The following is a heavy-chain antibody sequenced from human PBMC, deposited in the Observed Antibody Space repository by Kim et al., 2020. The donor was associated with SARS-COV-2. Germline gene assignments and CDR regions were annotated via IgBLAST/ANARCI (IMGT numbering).Heavy chain of an antibody. Sequence: SETLSLTCAVSGGSISSGGYSWSWIRQPPGKGLEWIGYIYHSGGTYYNPSLKSRVAISVDRSKNQFSLKLSSVTAADTAVYYCATVPTHPRSNWYFDLWGRGTLVTVSS. CDR3: ATVPTHPRSNWYFDL. D-gene: IGHD6-13*01. V-gene: IGHV4-30-2*01. CDR2: IYHSGGT. J-gene: IGHJ2*01. CDR1: GGSISSGGYS.